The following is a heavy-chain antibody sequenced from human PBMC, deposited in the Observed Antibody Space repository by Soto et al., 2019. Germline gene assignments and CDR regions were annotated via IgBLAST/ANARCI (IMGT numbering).Heavy chain of an antibody. D-gene: IGHD3-22*01. CDR1: GGTFSSYA. CDR2: IIPIVGTA. J-gene: IGHJ6*02. V-gene: IGHV1-69*12. Sequence: QVQLVQSGAEVKKPGSSVKVSCKASGGTFSSYAISWVRQAPGQGLEWMGGIIPIVGTANYAQKFQGRVTITADDSTSTAYMELSSLRSEDTAVYYCVRDPYYYDSSGYGYYYYGMDVWGQGTTVTVSS. CDR3: VRDPYYYDSSGYGYYYYGMDV.